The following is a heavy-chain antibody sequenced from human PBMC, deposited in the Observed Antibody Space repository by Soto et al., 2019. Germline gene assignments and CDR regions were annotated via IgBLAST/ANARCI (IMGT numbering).Heavy chain of an antibody. CDR3: ARGWGRIFDY. J-gene: IGHJ4*02. V-gene: IGHV4-34*01. D-gene: IGHD7-27*01. CDR2: INHSGST. Sequence: QVQLQQWGAGLLKPSETLSLTCAVYGGSFSGYYWNWIRQPPGKGLEWIGEINHSGSTNYNPSLKSRVTFSVDTSKNQYSLKLSSGTAADTGVYYCARGWGRIFDYWGQGTLVSVSS. CDR1: GGSFSGYY.